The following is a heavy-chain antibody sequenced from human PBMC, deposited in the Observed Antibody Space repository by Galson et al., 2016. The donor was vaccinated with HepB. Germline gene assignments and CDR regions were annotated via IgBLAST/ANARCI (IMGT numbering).Heavy chain of an antibody. V-gene: IGHV3-9*01. CDR3: VKDKGVDTTTDFDS. D-gene: IGHD5-18*01. J-gene: IGHJ4*02. CDR1: GFNYDKHA. CDR2: ISWKSDYI. Sequence: SLRLSCAASGFNYDKHAMNWVRQAPGKGLEWVSGISWKSDYIGYADSVKGRFTISRDNAKNSLYLQMNSLRAEDTALYYCVKDKGVDTTTDFDSWGQGTLVVVSS.